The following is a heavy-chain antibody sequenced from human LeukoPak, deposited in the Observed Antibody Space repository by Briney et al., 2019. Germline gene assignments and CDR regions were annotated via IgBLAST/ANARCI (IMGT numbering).Heavy chain of an antibody. V-gene: IGHV1-24*01. CDR1: GYTPTELS. CDR3: ATDLGNYDFWSGYYTGMRY. D-gene: IGHD3-3*01. CDR2: FDPDDGET. J-gene: IGHJ4*02. Sequence: GASVTVSCKVSGYTPTELSMHKVRQAAGKGLEWMGGFDPDDGETTYAHKFQGRVTMTEDTSTDTAYMELSSLRSEDTAVYYCATDLGNYDFWSGYYTGMRYWGQGTLVTVSS.